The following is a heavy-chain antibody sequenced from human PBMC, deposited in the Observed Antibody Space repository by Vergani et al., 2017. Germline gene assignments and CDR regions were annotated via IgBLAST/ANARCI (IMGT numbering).Heavy chain of an antibody. J-gene: IGHJ5*02. CDR3: ARDLRLLYNRFDP. Sequence: VQLVESGGGVVQPGRSLRLFCAASGFTFNQYGMHWVRQAPGKGLEWVAVTWYDGNNKQYADSVKGRFTISRDNSKSTMYLQMNSLRDEDTGVYYCARDLRLLYNRFDPWGQGTLVTVSS. CDR1: GFTFNQYG. CDR2: TWYDGNNK. D-gene: IGHD1-14*01. V-gene: IGHV3-33*01.